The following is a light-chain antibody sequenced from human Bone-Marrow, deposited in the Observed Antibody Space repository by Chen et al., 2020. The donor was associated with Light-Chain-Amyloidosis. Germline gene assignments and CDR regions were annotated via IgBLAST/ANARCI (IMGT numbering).Light chain of an antibody. CDR2: DDS. Sequence: SYVLTQPSSVSVAPGQTATLACGGSNIGSTSVRWYQQTPGQAPLLVVYDDSDRPSGIPERLSGSNSGSTATQTVSRVEAGDEADDYCKVWDRGSDRPVFGGGTKLAV. J-gene: IGLJ3*02. CDR3: KVWDRGSDRPV. CDR1: NIGSTS. V-gene: IGLV3-21*02.